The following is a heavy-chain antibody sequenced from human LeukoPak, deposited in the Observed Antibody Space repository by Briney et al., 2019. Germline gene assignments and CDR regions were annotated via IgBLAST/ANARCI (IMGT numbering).Heavy chain of an antibody. CDR1: GFTFSSYE. CDR2: ISSSGSTI. CDR3: ARDSDIGRGFY. Sequence: PGGSLRLSCAASGFTFSSYEMNWVRQAPGKGLEWVSYISSSGSTIYYADSVKGRFTISRDNAKNPLYLQMNSLRAEDTAGYYCARDSDIGRGFYWGQGTLVTVSS. J-gene: IGHJ4*02. V-gene: IGHV3-48*03. D-gene: IGHD5-12*01.